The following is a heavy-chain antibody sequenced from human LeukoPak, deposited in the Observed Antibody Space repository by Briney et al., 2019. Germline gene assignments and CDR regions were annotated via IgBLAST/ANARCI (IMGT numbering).Heavy chain of an antibody. CDR3: ASFPPDHFYSRSS. D-gene: IGHD6-13*01. Sequence: SGTLSLTCAVSGGSISSSNWWSWVRQPPGKGLEWIGEIYHSGSTNYNPSLKSRVTISVDKSKNQFSLKLSSVTAADTAVYYCASFPPDHFYSRSSWGQGTLVTVSS. J-gene: IGHJ5*02. V-gene: IGHV4-4*02. CDR1: GGSISSSNW. CDR2: IYHSGST.